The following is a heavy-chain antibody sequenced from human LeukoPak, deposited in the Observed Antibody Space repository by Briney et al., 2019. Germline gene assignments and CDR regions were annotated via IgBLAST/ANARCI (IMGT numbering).Heavy chain of an antibody. D-gene: IGHD3-10*01. CDR1: GFTFSSYG. J-gene: IGHJ3*02. CDR3: ARESPMAPGGDASDI. V-gene: IGHV3-30*03. Sequence: GRSLRLSCAASGFTFSSYGMHWVRQAPGKGLEWVAVISYDGSNKYYADSVKGRFTISRDNSKNTLYLQMNSLRAEDTAVYYCARESPMAPGGDASDIWGQGTMVTVSS. CDR2: ISYDGSNK.